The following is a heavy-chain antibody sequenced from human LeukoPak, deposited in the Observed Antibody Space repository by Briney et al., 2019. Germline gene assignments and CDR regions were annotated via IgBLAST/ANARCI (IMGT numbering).Heavy chain of an antibody. CDR3: AFPTAMVTHFDY. CDR1: GFTVSSNY. CDR2: IYSGGST. J-gene: IGHJ4*02. D-gene: IGHD5-18*01. Sequence: GGSLRLSCAASGFTVSSNYMSWVRQAPGKGLEWVSVIYSGGSTYYADSVKGRFTISRDNSKNTLYLQMNSLRAEDTAVYYCAFPTAMVTHFDYWGQGTLVTVSS. V-gene: IGHV3-66*01.